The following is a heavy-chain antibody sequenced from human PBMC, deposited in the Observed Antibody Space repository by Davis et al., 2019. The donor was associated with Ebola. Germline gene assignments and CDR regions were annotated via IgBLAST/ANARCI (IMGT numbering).Heavy chain of an antibody. Sequence: PGGSLRLSCAASGFTFSSYAMSWVRQAPGKGLEWVSGNHGSGGSTYYADPVKGRFTISRDNSKNTLYLQMNSLRVEDTAVYYCAKGGGGGTYYFDFWGQGTLVTVSS. CDR2: NHGSGGST. D-gene: IGHD3-16*01. J-gene: IGHJ4*02. CDR1: GFTFSSYA. V-gene: IGHV3-23*01. CDR3: AKGGGGGTYYFDF.